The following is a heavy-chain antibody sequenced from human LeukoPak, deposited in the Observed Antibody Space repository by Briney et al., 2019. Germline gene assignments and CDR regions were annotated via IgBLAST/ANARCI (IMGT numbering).Heavy chain of an antibody. CDR1: GFTFNNYA. D-gene: IGHD1-26*01. J-gene: IGHJ4*02. CDR3: ARDRSGGFLDY. Sequence: GGSLRLSCAAPGFTFNNYAMGWVRQAPGKGLEWVSVISGSSAGIKYADSVKGRFTISRDNAKNSPYLQMNSLRAEDTAVYYCARDRSGGFLDYWGQGTLVTVSS. V-gene: IGHV3-23*01. CDR2: ISGSSAGI.